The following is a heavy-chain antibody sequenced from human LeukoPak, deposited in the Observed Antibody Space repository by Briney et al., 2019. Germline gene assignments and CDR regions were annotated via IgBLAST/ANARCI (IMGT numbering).Heavy chain of an antibody. V-gene: IGHV3-23*01. D-gene: IGHD6-6*01. Sequence: GGSLRLFCAASGFTFSTYGMNWVRQAPGKGLEWVSSISDDGGSTYYADSVKGRFTISRDNSKNMLSLQMNSLRAEDTAVYYCAKRVPYSSSSVYFDYWGQGTLVTVSS. J-gene: IGHJ4*02. CDR2: ISDDGGST. CDR1: GFTFSTYG. CDR3: AKRVPYSSSSVYFDY.